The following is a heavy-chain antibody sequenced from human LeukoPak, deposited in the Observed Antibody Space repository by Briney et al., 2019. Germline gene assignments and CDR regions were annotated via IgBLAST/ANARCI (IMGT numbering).Heavy chain of an antibody. CDR1: GFTFSDYS. CDR3: AKGTGGHSPGAAFDI. D-gene: IGHD3/OR15-3a*01. CDR2: IRSSGNTI. J-gene: IGHJ3*02. Sequence: PGGSLRLSCAASGFTFSDYSMSWIRQAPGKGLEWVSYIRSSGNTIYYADSVKGRFTISRDNSKNTLYLQMNSLRAEDTAVYYCAKGTGGHSPGAAFDIWGQGTMVTVSS. V-gene: IGHV3-11*01.